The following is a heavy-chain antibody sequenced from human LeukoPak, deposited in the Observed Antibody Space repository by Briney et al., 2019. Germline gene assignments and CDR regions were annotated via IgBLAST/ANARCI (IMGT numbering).Heavy chain of an antibody. D-gene: IGHD2-2*01. J-gene: IGHJ4*02. CDR2: IYYRGST. Sequence: SETLSLTCTVSGGSVSSTGYYWSWIRQHPGKALEWIGYIYYRGSTYFNPSLKSRVTISVDTSADQFSLKLSPVTAADTAVYYCARATGYCGSSSCYSLDYWGQGTLVTVSS. CDR1: GGSVSSTGYY. V-gene: IGHV4-31*03. CDR3: ARATGYCGSSSCYSLDY.